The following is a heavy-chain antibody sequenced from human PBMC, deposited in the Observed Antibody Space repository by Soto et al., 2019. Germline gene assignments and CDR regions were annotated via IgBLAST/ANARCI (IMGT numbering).Heavy chain of an antibody. CDR3: AREYSSSWGYFDY. D-gene: IGHD6-6*01. CDR1: GGTFSSYA. Sequence: SVKVSCKASGGTFSSYAISWVRQAPGQGLKWMGGIIPIFGTANYAQKFQGRVTITADKSTSTAYMELSSLRSEDTAVYYCAREYSSSWGYFDYWGQGTLVTVSS. V-gene: IGHV1-69*06. J-gene: IGHJ4*02. CDR2: IIPIFGTA.